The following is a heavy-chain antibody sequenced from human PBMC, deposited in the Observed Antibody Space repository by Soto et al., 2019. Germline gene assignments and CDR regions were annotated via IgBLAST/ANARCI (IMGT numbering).Heavy chain of an antibody. CDR1: GGTFRSYA. V-gene: IGHV1-69*06. CDR3: ARRKGTQLKEKDY. Sequence: QVQLVQSGAEVKKPGSSVKVSCKASGGTFRSYAISWVRQAPGQGLEWMGGIIPIFGTANYAQKFQGRVTITADKSTRTAYMGLSSLRSEDPAVYYCARRKGTQLKEKDYWGKGTLVTVSS. D-gene: IGHD1-1*01. J-gene: IGHJ4*02. CDR2: IIPIFGTA.